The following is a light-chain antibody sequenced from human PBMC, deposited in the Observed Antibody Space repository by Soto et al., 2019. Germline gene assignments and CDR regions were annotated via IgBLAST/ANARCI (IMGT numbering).Light chain of an antibody. CDR3: QQYNDWPTIT. Sequence: EIVMTQSPATLSVPPGERVTLSCRASESVRSDLAWYQQKPGQTPRLLIYDVSTRAADIPVRFSGSGSGTDFTLTISSLQSEDFAVYYCQQYNDWPTITFGQGTRLETK. V-gene: IGKV3-15*01. CDR2: DVS. CDR1: ESVRSD. J-gene: IGKJ5*01.